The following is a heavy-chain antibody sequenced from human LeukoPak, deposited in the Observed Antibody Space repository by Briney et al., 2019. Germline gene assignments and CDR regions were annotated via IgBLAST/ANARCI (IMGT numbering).Heavy chain of an antibody. CDR3: ARGSSGWYYYYYYMDV. CDR2: INPSGGST. Sequence: GASVKVSCKASGGTFSSYAISWVRQAPGQGLEWMGIINPSGGSTSYAQKFQGRVTMTRDMSTSTVYMELSSLRSEDTAVYYCARGSSGWYYYYYYMDVWGKGTTVTISS. D-gene: IGHD6-19*01. CDR1: GGTFSSYA. J-gene: IGHJ6*03. V-gene: IGHV1-46*01.